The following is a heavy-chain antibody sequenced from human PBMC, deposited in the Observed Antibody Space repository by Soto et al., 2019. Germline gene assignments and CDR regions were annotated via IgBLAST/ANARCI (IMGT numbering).Heavy chain of an antibody. Sequence: GGSLRLSCAASGFTFSSYAMSWVRQAPGKGLEWVSAISGSGGSTYYADSVKGRFTISRDNSKNTLYLQMNSLRAEDTAVYYCTKDQLRGITMVRGVIDWFDPWGQRTLVTVSS. CDR1: GFTFSSYA. CDR2: ISGSGGST. V-gene: IGHV3-23*01. CDR3: TKDQLRGITMVRGVIDWFDP. J-gene: IGHJ5*02. D-gene: IGHD3-10*01.